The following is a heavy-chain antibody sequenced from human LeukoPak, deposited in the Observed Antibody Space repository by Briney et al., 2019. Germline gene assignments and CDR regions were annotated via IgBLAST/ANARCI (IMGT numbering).Heavy chain of an antibody. Sequence: SVKVSCEASGGTFSSYAISWVRQAPGQGLEWMGGIIPIFGTANYAQKFQGRVTITADESTSTAYMELSSLRSEDTAVYYCARTGYCSSTSCYSFDYWGQGTLVTVSS. CDR2: IIPIFGTA. D-gene: IGHD2-2*02. CDR3: ARTGYCSSTSCYSFDY. V-gene: IGHV1-69*13. J-gene: IGHJ4*02. CDR1: GGTFSSYA.